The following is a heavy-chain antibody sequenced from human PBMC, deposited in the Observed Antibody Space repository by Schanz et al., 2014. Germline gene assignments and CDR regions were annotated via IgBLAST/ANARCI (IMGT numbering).Heavy chain of an antibody. J-gene: IGHJ4*02. Sequence: QIQLVQSGPEVKKPGATVKVSCKASGYIFINSGISWVRQAPGQGLEWMGWISVYNGNTKYPQNLQGRVTITRDTSTSTAYMALTDLRSDDTAVYYCARDRRFFDRDDLYYFDSWGQGTLVTVSS. V-gene: IGHV1-18*01. CDR1: GYIFINSG. CDR3: ARDRRFFDRDDLYYFDS. D-gene: IGHD3-3*01. CDR2: ISVYNGNT.